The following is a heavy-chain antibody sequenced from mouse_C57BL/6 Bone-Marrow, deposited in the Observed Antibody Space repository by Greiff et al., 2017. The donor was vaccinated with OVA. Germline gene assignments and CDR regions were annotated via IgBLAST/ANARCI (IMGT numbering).Heavy chain of an antibody. J-gene: IGHJ3*01. CDR3: AREACAY. CDR1: GFTFSSYA. Sequence: EVKLMESGGGLVKPGGSLKLSCAASGFTFSSYAMSWVRQTPEKRLEWVATISDGGSYTYYPDNVKGRFTISRDTAKNNLYLQMSHLGSEDTSMYYCAREACAYWGQGTLVTVSA. CDR2: ISDGGSYT. V-gene: IGHV5-4*01.